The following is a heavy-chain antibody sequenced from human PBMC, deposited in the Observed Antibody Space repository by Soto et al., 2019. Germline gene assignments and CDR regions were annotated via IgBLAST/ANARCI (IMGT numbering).Heavy chain of an antibody. V-gene: IGHV4-31*03. D-gene: IGHD2-21*02. CDR2: IYYSGST. CDR3: ARVCGGDCHNAFDI. J-gene: IGHJ3*02. CDR1: GGSISSGGYY. Sequence: QVQLQESGPGLVKPSQTLSLTCTVSGGSISSGGYYWSWIRQHPGKGLEWIGYIYYSGSTYYNPSLKSRVTIAVDTSKNQFSLKLSSVTAADTAVYYCARVCGGDCHNAFDIWGQGTMVTVSS.